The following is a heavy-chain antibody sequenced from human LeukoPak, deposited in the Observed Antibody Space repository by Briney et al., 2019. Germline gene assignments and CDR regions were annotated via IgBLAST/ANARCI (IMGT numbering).Heavy chain of an antibody. CDR1: GGSFSGYY. V-gene: IGHV4-59*10. CDR3: AGTDFWSGYYFDY. Sequence: KPSETLSLTCAVYGGSFSGYYWSWIRQPAGKGLEWIGRIYTSGSTNYNPSLKSRVTMSVDTSKNQFSLKLSSVTAADTAVYYCAGTDFWSGYYFDYWGQGTPVTVSS. D-gene: IGHD3-3*01. J-gene: IGHJ4*02. CDR2: IYTSGST.